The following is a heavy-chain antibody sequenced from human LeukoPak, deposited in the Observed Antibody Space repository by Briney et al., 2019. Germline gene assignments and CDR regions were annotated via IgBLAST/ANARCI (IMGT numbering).Heavy chain of an antibody. Sequence: AGGSLRLSCAASGFTFDDYTMHWVRQAPGKGLEWVSLISWDGGSTYYADSVKGRFTISRDNSKNSLYLQMNSLRTVDTALYYCAKDRDYGGNGDYFDYWGQGTLVTVSS. D-gene: IGHD4-23*01. CDR2: ISWDGGST. J-gene: IGHJ4*02. V-gene: IGHV3-43*01. CDR3: AKDRDYGGNGDYFDY. CDR1: GFTFDDYT.